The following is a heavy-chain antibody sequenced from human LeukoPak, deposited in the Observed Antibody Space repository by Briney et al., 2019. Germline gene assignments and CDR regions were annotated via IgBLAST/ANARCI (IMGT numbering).Heavy chain of an antibody. CDR3: AKDVSGWPRYYFDY. J-gene: IGHJ4*02. Sequence: GGSLRLSCAASGFTFTSYAMGWVRQAPGKGLEWVSSISDGGGSTYYADSVKGRFTLSRDNSKNTLYLQMNSLRAEDTAVSYCAKDVSGWPRYYFDYWGQGTLVTVSS. V-gene: IGHV3-23*01. CDR2: ISDGGGST. CDR1: GFTFTSYA. D-gene: IGHD6-19*01.